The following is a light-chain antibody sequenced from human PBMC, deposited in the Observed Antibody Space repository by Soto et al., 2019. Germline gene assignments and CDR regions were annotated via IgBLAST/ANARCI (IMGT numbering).Light chain of an antibody. CDR2: DAS. Sequence: EIVLTQSPGTLSLSPGEPAIFSCRASQSVSSYLAWYQQKPGQAPRLLIYDASNRATGIPARFSGGGSGTDFTLTIDNLEPEDFAIYYCQQRSNWPPITFGQGTRLEIK. CDR3: QQRSNWPPIT. CDR1: QSVSSY. J-gene: IGKJ5*01. V-gene: IGKV3-11*01.